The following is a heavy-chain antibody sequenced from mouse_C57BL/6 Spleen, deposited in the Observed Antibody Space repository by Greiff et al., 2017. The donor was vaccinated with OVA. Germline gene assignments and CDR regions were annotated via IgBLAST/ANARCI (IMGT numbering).Heavy chain of an antibody. J-gene: IGHJ1*03. V-gene: IGHV1-52*01. CDR2: IDPSDSET. CDR1: GYTFTSYW. D-gene: IGHD1-1*01. Sequence: QVQLKQPGAELVRPGSSVKLSCKASGYTFTSYWMHWVKQRPIQGLEWIGHIDPSDSETHYNQKFKDKATLTVDKSSSTAYMQLSSLTSEDSAVYCCASSHYYGSSYWYFDVWGTGTTVTVSS. CDR3: ASSHYYGSSYWYFDV.